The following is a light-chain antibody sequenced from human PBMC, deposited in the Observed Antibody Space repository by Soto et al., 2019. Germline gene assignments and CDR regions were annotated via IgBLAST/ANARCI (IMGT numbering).Light chain of an antibody. J-gene: IGKJ1*01. CDR3: QQYNNYVT. CDR2: KAS. CDR1: QSISSR. Sequence: DIQMTQSPSTLSASVGDRVTITCRASQSISSRLAWYQQKPGKAPKLLISKASSLESGVPSRFSGSGSGTEFTLTISSLQPDDFATYYCQQYNNYVTFGQGTKVEIK. V-gene: IGKV1-5*03.